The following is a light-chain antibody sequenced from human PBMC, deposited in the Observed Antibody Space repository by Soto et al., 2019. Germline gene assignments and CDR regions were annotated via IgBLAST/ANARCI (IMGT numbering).Light chain of an antibody. CDR3: QQYAGSTWT. V-gene: IGKV3-20*01. J-gene: IGKJ1*01. Sequence: EIVLTQSPGTLSLSPGEGATLSCRASQSFSASFLAWYQHKPGQAPRLLIHAASSRATGVPDRFSGSGSGTDFTLTINGLEPEDFAMYYCQQYAGSTWTFGQGTKVDIK. CDR1: QSFSASF. CDR2: AAS.